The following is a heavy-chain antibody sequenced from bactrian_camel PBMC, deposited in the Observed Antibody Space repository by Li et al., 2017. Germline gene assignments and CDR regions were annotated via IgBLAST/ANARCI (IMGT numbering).Heavy chain of an antibody. J-gene: IGHJ4*01. D-gene: IGHD1*01. V-gene: IGHV3S53*01. CDR2: LDPNGST. Sequence: HVQLVESGGGSVQAGSSLRLSCAVSGRMYPTYCMGWYRHRSGKEREGVAALDPNGSTNYADSVKGRFTISSDNARNTLYLQMDRLKPEDTSVYYCAGDFFPECKRAEQALNFGYSSGQGTQVTVS. CDR1: GRMYPTYC.